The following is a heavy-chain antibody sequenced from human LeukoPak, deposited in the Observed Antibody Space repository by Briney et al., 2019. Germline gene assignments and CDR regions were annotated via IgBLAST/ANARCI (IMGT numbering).Heavy chain of an antibody. CDR1: GFTFSSYA. J-gene: IGHJ4*02. Sequence: GGSLRLSCAASGFTFSSYAMSWVRQAPGKGLEWVSAISGSGGSTYYADSVKGRFTISRDNSKNTLYLQMNSLRAEDTAVYYCAKDGALLRWPVYYFDYWGQGTLVTVSS. CDR2: ISGSGGST. D-gene: IGHD4-23*01. CDR3: AKDGALLRWPVYYFDY. V-gene: IGHV3-23*01.